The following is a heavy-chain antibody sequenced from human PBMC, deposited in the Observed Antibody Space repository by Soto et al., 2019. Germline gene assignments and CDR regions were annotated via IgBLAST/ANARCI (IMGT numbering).Heavy chain of an antibody. CDR3: ARQGRIAAAGTDYYYGMDV. J-gene: IGHJ6*02. D-gene: IGHD6-13*01. CDR2: MNPNSGNT. V-gene: IGHV1-8*01. CDR1: GYTFTSYD. Sequence: ASVKVSCKASGYTFTSYDINWVRQATGQGLEWMGWMNPNSGNTGYAQKFQGRVTMTRNTSISTAYMELSSLRSEDTAVYYCARQGRIAAAGTDYYYGMDVWGQGTTVTVSS.